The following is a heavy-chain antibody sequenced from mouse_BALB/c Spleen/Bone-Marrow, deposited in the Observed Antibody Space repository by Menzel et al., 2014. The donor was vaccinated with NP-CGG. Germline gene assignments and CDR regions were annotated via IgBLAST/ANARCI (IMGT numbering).Heavy chain of an antibody. CDR2: INRNGGRT. Sequence: EVQLVESGGGLVQPGGSLKLSCAASGFTFSSYGMSWVRQTPDKRLELVATINRNGGRTYYPDSVKGRFTISRDNAKNTRYLQMSSLKSEDTAMYYRARDWGTCGGYYWYFDVWGAGTTVPGSS. CDR3: ARDWGTCGGYYWYFDV. D-gene: IGHD1-1*02. J-gene: IGHJ1*01. CDR1: GFTFSSYG. V-gene: IGHV5-6-3*01.